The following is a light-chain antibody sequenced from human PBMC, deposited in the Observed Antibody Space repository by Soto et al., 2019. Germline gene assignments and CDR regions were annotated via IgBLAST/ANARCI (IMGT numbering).Light chain of an antibody. J-gene: IGKJ1*01. CDR2: GAS. CDR3: QQYNNWLRT. CDR1: QSVSSN. Sequence: EIVMTQSPATLSVSPGETATLSCRASQSVSSNLAWYQQKPGQAPRLLIYGASTRATGIPARFSGSGSGTEFTLTISILQSEDFAVYCCQQYNNWLRTFGQGTKVEIK. V-gene: IGKV3-15*01.